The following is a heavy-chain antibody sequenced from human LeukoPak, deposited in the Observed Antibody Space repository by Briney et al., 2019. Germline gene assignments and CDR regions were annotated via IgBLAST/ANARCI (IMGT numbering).Heavy chain of an antibody. CDR2: ISYDGSRK. CDR3: AKVLRFGELFLSSDAFDI. Sequence: GGSLRLPCAASGFTFSSYGMHWVRQAPGKGLEWVAVISYDGSRKYFADSVKGRFTISRDNSKNTLYLQMDSLRAEDTAVYYCAKVLRFGELFLSSDAFDIWGQGTMVTVSS. J-gene: IGHJ3*02. D-gene: IGHD3-10*01. V-gene: IGHV3-30*18. CDR1: GFTFSSYG.